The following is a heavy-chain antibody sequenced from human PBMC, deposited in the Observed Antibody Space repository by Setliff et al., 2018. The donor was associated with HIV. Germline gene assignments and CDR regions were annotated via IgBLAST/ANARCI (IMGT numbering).Heavy chain of an antibody. CDR1: GFTFSGSP. D-gene: IGHD3-10*01. V-gene: IGHV3-21*01. CDR2: ISSSSSYI. J-gene: IGHJ6*02. CDR3: ARPTNIDTLYYGSQSFYMYYYGMDV. Sequence: GESLKISCGASGFTFSGSPMHWVRQAPGKGLEWVSSISSSSSYIYYADSVKGRFTISRDNAKNSLYLQMNSLRGEDTAVYFCARPTNIDTLYYGSQSFYMYYYGMDVWGQGTTVTVSS.